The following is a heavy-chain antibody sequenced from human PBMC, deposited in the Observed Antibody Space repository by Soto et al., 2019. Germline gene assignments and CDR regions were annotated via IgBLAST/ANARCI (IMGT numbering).Heavy chain of an antibody. V-gene: IGHV3-30*18. CDR3: ANIRNVVYAHNAY. D-gene: IGHD2-8*02. CDR1: GFTFGSYG. Sequence: PGGSLRLSCAASGFTFGSYGMHWVRQAPGKGLEWVAVISHDGSNKYYADSVRDRFAISRNNSNNMLYLQMNSLRAEDTAVYYCANIRNVVYAHNAYWGQGTLVTVSS. J-gene: IGHJ4*02. CDR2: ISHDGSNK.